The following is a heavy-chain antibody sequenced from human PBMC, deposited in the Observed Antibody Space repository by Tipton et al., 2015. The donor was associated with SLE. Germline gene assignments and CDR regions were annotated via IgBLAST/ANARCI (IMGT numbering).Heavy chain of an antibody. CDR2: IHHTGST. CDR3: ARVWVITATGWFDP. V-gene: IGHV4-31*02. J-gene: IGHJ5*02. D-gene: IGHD3-22*01. CDR1: GDSISRGLHY. Sequence: LRLSCNVSGDSISRGLHYWSWIRQHPGEGLEWIGYIHHTGSTSYNPSLKDRVTISVDTSKNQFSLKLSTVTAADTARYYCARVWVITATGWFDPWGRGTLVTVSS.